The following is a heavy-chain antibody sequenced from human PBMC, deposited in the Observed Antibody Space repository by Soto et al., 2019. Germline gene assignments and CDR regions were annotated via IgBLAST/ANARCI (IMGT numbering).Heavy chain of an antibody. CDR1: GYTFTSYD. Sequence: ASVKVSCKASGYTFTSYDINWVRQATGQGLEWMGWMNPNSGNTGYAQKFQGQVIISADKPISTAYLQWSSLKASDTAMYYCTRDLDYGGNSDSIDVWGQGTMVTVSS. J-gene: IGHJ3*01. V-gene: IGHV1-8*01. D-gene: IGHD4-17*01. CDR3: TRDLDYGGNSDSIDV. CDR2: MNPNSGNT.